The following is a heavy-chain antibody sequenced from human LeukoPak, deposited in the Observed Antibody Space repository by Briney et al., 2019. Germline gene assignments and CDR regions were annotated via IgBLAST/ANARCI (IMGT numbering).Heavy chain of an antibody. J-gene: IGHJ1*01. D-gene: IGHD3-22*01. CDR2: INCNGCST. CDR3: ARDQYYYDSSGYYREYFQH. CDR1: GFTFDDYG. Sequence: RPGGSLRLSCAASGFTFDDYGMSWGRPAPGKVLEWVSGINCNGCSTGYDDSEKGRFIISSDNAKTSLYMQMNSMRAEDTALYYCARDQYYYDSSGYYREYFQHWGQGTLVTVSS. V-gene: IGHV3-20*04.